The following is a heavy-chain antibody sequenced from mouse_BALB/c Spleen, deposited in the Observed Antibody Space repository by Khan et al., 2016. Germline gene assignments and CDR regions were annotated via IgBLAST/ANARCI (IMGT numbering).Heavy chain of an antibody. CDR3: ATTVVAPRFAY. J-gene: IGHJ3*01. Sequence: EVQLQESGPGLVKPSQSLSLTCTVTGYSITSDYAWNWIRQFPGNKLEWMGYISYRGSTSYNPSLKSRISITRDTSKNQFFLQLNSVTTEDTATXYCATTVVAPRFAYWGQGTLVTVSA. CDR1: GYSITSDYA. D-gene: IGHD1-1*01. V-gene: IGHV3-2*02. CDR2: ISYRGST.